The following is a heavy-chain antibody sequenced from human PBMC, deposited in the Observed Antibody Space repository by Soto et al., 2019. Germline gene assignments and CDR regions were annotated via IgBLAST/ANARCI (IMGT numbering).Heavy chain of an antibody. CDR3: ARXXXALMDV. Sequence: QVQLVQSGAEVKKPGASVKVSCKASGYTFTSYAXXXXXXXXXQRLEWMGWINAGNGNTKYSQKFQGRVTITRDTXXXXXXXXXXXXXXXXXXXXXCARXXXALMDVWGQGTTVTVSS. J-gene: IGHJ6*02. CDR2: INAGNGNT. V-gene: IGHV1-3*01. CDR1: GYTFTSYA.